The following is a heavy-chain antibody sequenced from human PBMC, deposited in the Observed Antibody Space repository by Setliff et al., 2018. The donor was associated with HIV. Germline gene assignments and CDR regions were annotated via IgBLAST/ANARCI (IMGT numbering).Heavy chain of an antibody. Sequence: ASVKVSCKASGYTFTSYGISWVRQAPGQGLEWMGWISAYNGNTNYAQKLQGRVTMTTDTSTSTAYMELRSLKSDDTAVYYCARYFDWLKRSPFDYWGQGTLVTVSS. J-gene: IGHJ4*02. CDR1: GYTFTSYG. D-gene: IGHD3-9*01. V-gene: IGHV1-18*01. CDR3: ARYFDWLKRSPFDY. CDR2: ISAYNGNT.